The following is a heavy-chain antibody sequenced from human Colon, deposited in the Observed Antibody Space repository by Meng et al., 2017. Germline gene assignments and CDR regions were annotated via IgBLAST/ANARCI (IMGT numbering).Heavy chain of an antibody. Sequence: QVQLVELGAELKKPGASVKVSCKTSGYTFTNFYIHWVRQAPGQGLEWMGRINPDTGGINYSRKFQGRVTMTRDTSISAVYMDLTGLTSDDTAVYYCARSEILREWELPTLDNWGQGTLVTISS. CDR3: ARSEILREWELPTLDN. CDR1: GYTFTNFY. J-gene: IGHJ4*02. CDR2: INPDTGGI. V-gene: IGHV1-2*06. D-gene: IGHD1-26*01.